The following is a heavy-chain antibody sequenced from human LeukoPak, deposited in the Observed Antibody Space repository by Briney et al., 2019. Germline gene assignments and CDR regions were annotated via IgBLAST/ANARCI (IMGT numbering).Heavy chain of an antibody. D-gene: IGHD6-13*01. CDR1: GFTFSGYD. J-gene: IGHJ4*02. V-gene: IGHV3-13*01. Sequence: PGGSLRLSCEASGFTFSGYDMHWVRQATGKGLEWVSAIGTTGDTYYSDSVRGRFTISRESAKNSLDLQMNSLRAGDTAVYYCARSPSYSSSWYALDSWGQGTLVTVSS. CDR3: ARSPSYSSSWYALDS. CDR2: IGTTGDT.